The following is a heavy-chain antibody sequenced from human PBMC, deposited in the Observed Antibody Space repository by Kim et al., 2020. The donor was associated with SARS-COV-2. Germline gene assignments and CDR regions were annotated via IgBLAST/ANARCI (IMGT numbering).Heavy chain of an antibody. CDR1: GFTFSSYS. CDR2: ISSSSSTI. V-gene: IGHV3-48*02. Sequence: GGSLRLSCAASGFTFSSYSMNWVRQAPGKGLEWVSYISSSSSTIYYADSVKGRFTISRDNAKNSLYLQMNSLRDEDTAVYYCARVGCGSCYSPYYYYGMDVWGQGTTVTVSS. CDR3: ARVGCGSCYSPYYYYGMDV. D-gene: IGHD2-15*01. J-gene: IGHJ6*02.